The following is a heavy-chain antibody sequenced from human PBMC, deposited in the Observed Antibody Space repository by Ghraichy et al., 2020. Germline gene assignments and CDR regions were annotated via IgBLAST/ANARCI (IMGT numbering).Heavy chain of an antibody. Sequence: GGSLRLSCAASGFRFDDYAMHWVRQRPGKGLEWVALISGDSSKMYYADSVRGRFTISRDNSNKSLYLQMSSLRTEDTALYYCVKECGISQSSYHFDGMDIWGQGTTVTVSS. CDR3: VKECGISQSSYHFDGMDI. V-gene: IGHV3-43*02. J-gene: IGHJ6*02. CDR1: GFRFDDYA. CDR2: ISGDSSKM. D-gene: IGHD1-1*01.